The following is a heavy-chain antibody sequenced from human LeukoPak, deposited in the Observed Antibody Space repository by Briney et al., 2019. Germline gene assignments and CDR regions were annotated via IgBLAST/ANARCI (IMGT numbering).Heavy chain of an antibody. Sequence: PGRSLRLSCAASGFTFDDYAMHWVRHAPGKGLEWVSGISWNSGSIGYADSVKGRFTISRDNAKNSLYLQMNSLRAEDTALYYCAKSRSGMELLWFGEFDYWGQGTLVTVSS. J-gene: IGHJ4*02. CDR3: AKSRSGMELLWFGEFDY. CDR1: GFTFDDYA. D-gene: IGHD3-10*01. CDR2: ISWNSGSI. V-gene: IGHV3-9*01.